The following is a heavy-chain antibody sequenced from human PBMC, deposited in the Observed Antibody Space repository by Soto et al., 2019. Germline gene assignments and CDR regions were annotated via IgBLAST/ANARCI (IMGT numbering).Heavy chain of an antibody. CDR2: INHVGGT. CDR1: GGSFSGCY. Sequence: QVQLQQWGAGLLKPSETLSLTCAVYGGSFSGCYWSWIRQPPGKGLEWIGEINHVGGTNYHPSLKSRLTISVDTSKTPFSLKVNSVTAADTAVYYCARGQKGYSSSWYVDWGQGTPVTVSS. V-gene: IGHV4-34*01. CDR3: ARGQKGYSSSWYVD. D-gene: IGHD6-13*01. J-gene: IGHJ4*02.